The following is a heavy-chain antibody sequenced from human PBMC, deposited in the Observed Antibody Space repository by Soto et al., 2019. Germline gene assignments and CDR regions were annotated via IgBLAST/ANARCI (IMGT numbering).Heavy chain of an antibody. D-gene: IGHD3-10*01. CDR2: IYYSGST. V-gene: IGHV4-59*08. J-gene: IGHJ6*02. Sequence: SETLSLTYTVSYGTISSYYWSWIRQPPGKGLEWIGYIYYSGSTNYNPSLKSRVTISVDTSKNQFSLKLSSVTAADTAVYYCATDYYGSGSYDHYYYYGMDVWGQGTTVTAP. CDR3: ATDYYGSGSYDHYYYYGMDV. CDR1: YGTISSYY.